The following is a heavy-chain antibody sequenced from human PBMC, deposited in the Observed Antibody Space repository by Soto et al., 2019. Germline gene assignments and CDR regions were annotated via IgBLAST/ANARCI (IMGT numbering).Heavy chain of an antibody. CDR3: ARSKGVGLVVDAFDI. D-gene: IGHD2-8*01. J-gene: IGHJ3*02. V-gene: IGHV1-69*06. Sequence: QVQLVQSGAEVKKPGSSVKVSCKVSGDTFNSHAITWVRQAPGQGLEWMGRIIPMFGTANYAQKFQGRVTITADTSTSTAYMELRRLRSEDTAVYYCARSKGVGLVVDAFDIWGQGTMVTVSS. CDR2: IIPMFGTA. CDR1: GDTFNSHA.